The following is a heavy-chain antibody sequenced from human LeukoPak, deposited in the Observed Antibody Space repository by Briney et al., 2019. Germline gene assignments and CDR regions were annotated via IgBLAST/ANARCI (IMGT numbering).Heavy chain of an antibody. Sequence: ASVKVSCKASGYTFTSYGISWVRQAPGKGLEWMGGFDPEDGETIYAQKFQGRVTMTEDTSTDTAYMELSSLRSEDTAVYYCATVLVATILDAFDIWGQGTMVTVSS. V-gene: IGHV1-24*01. D-gene: IGHD5-12*01. CDR3: ATVLVATILDAFDI. CDR2: FDPEDGET. CDR1: GYTFTSYG. J-gene: IGHJ3*02.